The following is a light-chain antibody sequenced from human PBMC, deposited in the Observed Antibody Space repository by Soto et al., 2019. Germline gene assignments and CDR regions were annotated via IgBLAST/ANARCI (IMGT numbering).Light chain of an antibody. CDR2: WAS. CDR3: QQYFTTPYT. CDR1: RSVFYSSNNTNY. J-gene: IGKJ2*01. Sequence: DIVMTQSPESLAVSLGEMATINCKSSRSVFYSSNNTNYLAWYQQKPGQSPKLLLYWASTRESGVPDRFSGGGSVTDFTLTISSLQAEDVEVYFCQQYFTTPYTFGQGTKLEI. V-gene: IGKV4-1*01.